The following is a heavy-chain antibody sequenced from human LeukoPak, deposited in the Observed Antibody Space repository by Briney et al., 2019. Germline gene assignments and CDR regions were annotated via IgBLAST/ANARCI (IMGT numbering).Heavy chain of an antibody. CDR2: IYYSGST. Sequence: PSETLSLTCTVSGGSISSYYWSWIRQPPGKGLEWIGYIYYSGSTNYNPSLKSRVTISVDTSKNQFSLKLSSVTAADTAVYYCARHDSGSYPYYFDYWGQGTLVTVSS. CDR1: GGSISSYY. J-gene: IGHJ4*02. V-gene: IGHV4-59*08. D-gene: IGHD1-26*01. CDR3: ARHDSGSYPYYFDY.